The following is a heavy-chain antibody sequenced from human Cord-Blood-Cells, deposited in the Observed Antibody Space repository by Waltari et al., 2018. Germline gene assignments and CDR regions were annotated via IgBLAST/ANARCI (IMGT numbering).Heavy chain of an antibody. D-gene: IGHD6-6*01. J-gene: IGHJ4*02. Sequence: EVQLVESGGGLVQPGGTLRLACPAPACTVHTYVRVWFRQARGKGLGWVAKKKKDGSEKYYVVSVKGRFTISRDNAKNSLYLQMNSLRAEDTAVYYCARDQSSSARDYWGQGTLVTVSS. CDR1: ACTVHTYV. CDR3: ARDQSSSARDY. V-gene: IGHV3-7*01. CDR2: KKKDGSEK.